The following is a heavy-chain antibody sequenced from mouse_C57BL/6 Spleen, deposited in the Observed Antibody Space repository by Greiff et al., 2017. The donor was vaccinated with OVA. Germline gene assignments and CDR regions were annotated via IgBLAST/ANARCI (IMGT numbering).Heavy chain of an antibody. CDR1: GYTFTSYW. CDR3: ARHYYGSSLWYFDV. D-gene: IGHD1-1*01. V-gene: IGHV1-52*01. Sequence: VQLQQPGAELVRPGSSVKLSCKASGYTFTSYWMHWVKQRPIQGLEWIGNIDPSDSETHYNQKFKDKATLTVDTSSSTAYMQRSRLTSEDSAVYYCARHYYGSSLWYFDVWGTATSLTVSS. CDR2: IDPSDSET. J-gene: IGHJ1*03.